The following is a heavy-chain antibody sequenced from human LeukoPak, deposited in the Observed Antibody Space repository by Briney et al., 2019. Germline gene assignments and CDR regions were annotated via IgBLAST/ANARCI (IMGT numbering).Heavy chain of an antibody. CDR3: ARVSLLDDGGLGDY. V-gene: IGHV3-23*01. D-gene: IGHD4-23*01. J-gene: IGHJ4*02. CDR1: GVTFSNYA. CDR2: ISSSGDTT. Sequence: PGESLRLSCAASGVTFSNYAMTWVRQAPGKGLDWVSAISSSGDTTYYADSVKGRFTISRDNSKNTLFLQMNSLRAEDTAVYYCARVSLLDDGGLGDYWGQGTLVTVSS.